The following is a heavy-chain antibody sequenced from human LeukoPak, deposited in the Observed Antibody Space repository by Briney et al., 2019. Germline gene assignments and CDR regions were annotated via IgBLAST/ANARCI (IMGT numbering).Heavy chain of an antibody. J-gene: IGHJ5*02. Sequence: SETLSLTCTVSGGSVSSNSNYWSWIRQPPGKGLEWIGYNTYFGSASYNPSLKSRVTISVDTSKNQFSLKLSSVAAADTAVYYCARDTPGGYDFWWFDPWGQGTLVTVSS. V-gene: IGHV4-61*01. CDR2: NTYFGSA. CDR3: ARDTPGGYDFWWFDP. D-gene: IGHD5-12*01. CDR1: GGSVSSNSNY.